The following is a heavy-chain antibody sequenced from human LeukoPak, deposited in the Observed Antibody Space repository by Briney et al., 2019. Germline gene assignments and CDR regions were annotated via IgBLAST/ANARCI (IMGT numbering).Heavy chain of an antibody. CDR3: ARSYSSSWYDRFWFDP. V-gene: IGHV5-51*01. Sequence: GESLKISCKGSGYSFTSYWIGWVRQMPGKGLEWMGIIYPGGSDTRYSPSFQGQVTISADKSISTAYLQWSSLKASDTAMYYCARSYSSSWYDRFWFDPWGQGTLVTVSS. CDR1: GYSFTSYW. CDR2: IYPGGSDT. D-gene: IGHD6-13*01. J-gene: IGHJ5*02.